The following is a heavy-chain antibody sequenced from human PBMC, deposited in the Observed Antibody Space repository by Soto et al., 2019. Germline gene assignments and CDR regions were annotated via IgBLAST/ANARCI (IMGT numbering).Heavy chain of an antibody. CDR3: AKVRASSWYFDL. V-gene: IGHV3-23*01. J-gene: IGHJ2*01. CDR1: GFTFSTYA. Sequence: EVHLLESGGGLVQPGGSLRLSCAASGFTFSTYAMSWVRQAPGKGLEWVSGMSSSGGSTYYADTVKGRFTISRDNSKNTLYLQMNSLRAEDMAVYYCAKVRASSWYFDLWGRGTLVTVSS. CDR2: MSSSGGST.